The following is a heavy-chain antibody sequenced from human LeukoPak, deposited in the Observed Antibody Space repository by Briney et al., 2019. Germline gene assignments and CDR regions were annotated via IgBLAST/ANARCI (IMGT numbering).Heavy chain of an antibody. D-gene: IGHD2/OR15-2a*01. V-gene: IGHV4-4*07. CDR3: ARGLSHVYDFNWFDP. Sequence: SETLSLTCTVSGGSISDYYLAWIRQPAGKALEWIGRINTSGTTRYNPSLQSRVTLSMDSSNSQFSLHLTSVTAADTAVYYFARGLSHVYDFNWFDPWGQGILVTVSS. J-gene: IGHJ5*02. CDR1: GGSISDYY. CDR2: INTSGTT.